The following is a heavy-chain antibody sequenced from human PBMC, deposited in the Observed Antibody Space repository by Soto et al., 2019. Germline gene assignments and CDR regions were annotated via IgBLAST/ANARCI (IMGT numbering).Heavy chain of an antibody. CDR1: GFTFSSYG. V-gene: IGHV3-33*01. CDR3: ARGAVFAATTGGGYYYYYYGMDV. Sequence: QVQLVESGGGVVQPGRSLRLSCAASGFTFSSYGMHWVRQAPGKGLEWVAVIWYDGSNKYYADSVKGRFTISRDNSKNTRYRQMNSRRAEDTAVYYCARGAVFAATTGGGYYYYYYGMDVWGQGTTVTVSS. J-gene: IGHJ6*02. D-gene: IGHD5-12*01. CDR2: IWYDGSNK.